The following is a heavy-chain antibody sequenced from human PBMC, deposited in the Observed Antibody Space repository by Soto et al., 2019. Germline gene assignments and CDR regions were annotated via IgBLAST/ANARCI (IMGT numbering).Heavy chain of an antibody. D-gene: IGHD2-21*02. Sequence: PXGSLRLSCAASGFTVNNTAMTWVRQAPGKGLEWVSAFSGRSKSTYYATSVKGRFTISKDNSKNTLYLQMNSLRAEDTALYHCAKGIDCGADCHSYDTFDIWGQGTVVTVSS. CDR2: FSGRSKST. CDR3: AKGIDCGADCHSYDTFDI. V-gene: IGHV3-23*01. CDR1: GFTVNNTA. J-gene: IGHJ3*02.